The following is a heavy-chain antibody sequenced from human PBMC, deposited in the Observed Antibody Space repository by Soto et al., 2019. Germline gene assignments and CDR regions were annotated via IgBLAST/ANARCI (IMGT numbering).Heavy chain of an antibody. CDR3: GKSRDSFDS. CDR1: GFTFTEFA. CDR2: IGRSGDNT. J-gene: IGHJ4*02. V-gene: IGHV3-23*01. Sequence: PGGSLRLSCAASGFTFTEFAMTWVRHIPGKGLEWVSSIGRSGDNTYYADSVRGRFTISRDNSKNTLDLQMNSLRAEDTAIYFCGKSRDSFDSWGQGTLVTAPQ.